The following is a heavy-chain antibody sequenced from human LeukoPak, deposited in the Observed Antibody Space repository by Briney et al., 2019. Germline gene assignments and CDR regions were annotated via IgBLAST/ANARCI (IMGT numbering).Heavy chain of an antibody. D-gene: IGHD4-11*01. Sequence: GGSLRLSRAASGFTFSSYAMHWVRQAPGKGLEWVAVISYDGSNKYYADSVKGRFTISRDNSKNTLYLQMNSLRAEDTAVYYCARETDYMEDHWGQGTLVTVSS. CDR1: GFTFSSYA. V-gene: IGHV3-30-3*01. J-gene: IGHJ4*02. CDR3: ARETDYMEDH. CDR2: ISYDGSNK.